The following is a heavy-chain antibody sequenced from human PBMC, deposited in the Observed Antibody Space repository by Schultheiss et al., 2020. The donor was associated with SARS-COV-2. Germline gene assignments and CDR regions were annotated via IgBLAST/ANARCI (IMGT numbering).Heavy chain of an antibody. CDR2: ISYDGSNK. CDR1: GFTFSSYG. D-gene: IGHD6-13*01. V-gene: IGHV3-30*03. CDR3: TSRIAAAGLYYYGMDV. Sequence: GGSLRLSCAASGFTFSSYGMHWVRQAPGKGLEWVAVISYDGSNKYYADSVKGRFTISRDNAKNSLYLQMNSLKTEDTAVYYCTSRIAAAGLYYYGMDVWGQGTTVTVSS. J-gene: IGHJ6*02.